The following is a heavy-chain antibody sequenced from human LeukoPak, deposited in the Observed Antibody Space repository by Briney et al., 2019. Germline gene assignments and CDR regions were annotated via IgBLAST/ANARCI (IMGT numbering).Heavy chain of an antibody. CDR2: IYYSGST. V-gene: IGHV4-61*01. Sequence: PSETVSLTCTVSGGSLSSGSYYGGWVRQPPGKGLGWIGYIYYSGSTNYNPSLKSRVTISVDTSKNQFSLKLSSVTAADTAVYYCATTYYYDSSGYYGPPLFDYWGQGTLVTVSS. D-gene: IGHD3-22*01. J-gene: IGHJ4*02. CDR3: ATTYYYDSSGYYGPPLFDY. CDR1: GGSLSSGSYY.